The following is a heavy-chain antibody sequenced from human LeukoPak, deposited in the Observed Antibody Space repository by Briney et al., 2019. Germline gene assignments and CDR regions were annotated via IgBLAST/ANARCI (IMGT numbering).Heavy chain of an antibody. CDR1: GFTFSDYY. CDR2: ISSSGSTI. J-gene: IGHJ3*02. CDR3: ARNGDYASDAFDI. Sequence: PGGSLRLSCAASGFTFSDYYMSWIRQAPGKGLEWVSYISSSGSTICYADSVKGRFTISRDNAKNSLYLQMNSLRAEDTAVYYCARNGDYASDAFDIWGQGTMVTVSS. D-gene: IGHD4-17*01. V-gene: IGHV3-11*04.